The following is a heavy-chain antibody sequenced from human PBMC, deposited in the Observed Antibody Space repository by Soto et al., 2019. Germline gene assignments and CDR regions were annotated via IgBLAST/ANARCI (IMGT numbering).Heavy chain of an antibody. CDR3: AREVGYCSSTSCSDYLDY. CDR1: GGSISSYY. D-gene: IGHD2-2*01. CDR2: IYYSGST. Sequence: SETLSLTCTVSGGSISSYYWSWIRQPPGKGLEWIGYIYYSGSTNYNPSLKSRVTISVDTSKNQFSLKLSSVTAADTAVYYCAREVGYCSSTSCSDYLDYWGQGTLVTVSS. V-gene: IGHV4-59*01. J-gene: IGHJ4*02.